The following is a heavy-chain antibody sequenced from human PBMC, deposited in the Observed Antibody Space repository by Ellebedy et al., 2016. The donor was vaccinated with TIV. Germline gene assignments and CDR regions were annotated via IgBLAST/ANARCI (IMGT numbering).Heavy chain of an antibody. CDR1: GGTFSSYA. D-gene: IGHD4-23*01. V-gene: IGHV1-69*04. Sequence: ASVKVSCKASGGTFSSYAISWVRQAPGQGLEWMGRIIPILGIANYAQKFQGRVTITADKSTSTAYMELSSLRSEDTAVYYCARGSTVVMGVYWGQGTLVTVSS. CDR2: IIPILGIA. CDR3: ARGSTVVMGVY. J-gene: IGHJ4*02.